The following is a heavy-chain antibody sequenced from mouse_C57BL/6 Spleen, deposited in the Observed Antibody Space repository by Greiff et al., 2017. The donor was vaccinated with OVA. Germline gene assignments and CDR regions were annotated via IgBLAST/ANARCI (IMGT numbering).Heavy chain of an antibody. CDR1: GYTFTSYW. Sequence: QVQLKQPGAELVMPGASVKLSCKASGYTFTSYWMHWVKQRPGQGLEWIGEIDPSDSYTNYNQKFKGKSTLTVDKSSSTAYMQLSSLTSEDSAVYYCARSGAGPFDYWGQGTTLTVSS. D-gene: IGHD3-1*01. CDR3: ARSGAGPFDY. CDR2: IDPSDSYT. J-gene: IGHJ2*01. V-gene: IGHV1-69*01.